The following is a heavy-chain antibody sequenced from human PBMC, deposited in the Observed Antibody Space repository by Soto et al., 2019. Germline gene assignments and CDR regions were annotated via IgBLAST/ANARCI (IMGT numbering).Heavy chain of an antibody. J-gene: IGHJ3*02. CDR3: ERLGSIYGFDAVDI. V-gene: IGHV1-18*01. CDR2: ISPYNTNT. D-gene: IGHD3-10*01. Sequence: QDQLVQSGVEVKKPGASVKVSCEASGYNFITYGITWVRQAPGQGLEWMGWISPYNTNTDYAQKLQGRVTITTDTSPNTASMELRNLGSDDTAVYYCERLGSIYGFDAVDIWGQGTLVTVSS. CDR1: GYNFITYG.